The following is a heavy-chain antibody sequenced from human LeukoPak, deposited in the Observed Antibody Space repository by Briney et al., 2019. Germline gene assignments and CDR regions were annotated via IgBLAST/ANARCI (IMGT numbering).Heavy chain of an antibody. CDR2: INHSGST. Sequence: SETLSLTCAVYGGSFSAYYWSWIRQPPGKGLEWIGEINHSGSTYYNPSLKSRVTISVDTSKNQFSLKLSSVTAADTAVYYCARSKHSSGYYYYYWGQGTLVSVSS. CDR1: GGSFSAYY. J-gene: IGHJ4*02. CDR3: ARSKHSSGYYYYY. V-gene: IGHV4-34*01. D-gene: IGHD3-22*01.